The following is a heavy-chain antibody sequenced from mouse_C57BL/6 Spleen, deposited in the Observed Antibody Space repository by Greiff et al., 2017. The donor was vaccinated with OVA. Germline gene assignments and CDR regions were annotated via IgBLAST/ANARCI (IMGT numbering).Heavy chain of an antibody. CDR3: ARGGTMVTTGTPFYYAMDY. CDR2: ISYDGSN. CDR1: GYSITSGYY. J-gene: IGHJ4*01. D-gene: IGHD2-2*01. V-gene: IGHV3-6*01. Sequence: EVKLMESGPGLVKPSQSLSLTCSVTGYSITSGYYWNWIRQFPGNKLEWMGYISYDGSNNYNPSLKNRISITRDTSKNQFFLKLNSVTTEDTATYYCARGGTMVTTGTPFYYAMDYWGQGTSVTVSS.